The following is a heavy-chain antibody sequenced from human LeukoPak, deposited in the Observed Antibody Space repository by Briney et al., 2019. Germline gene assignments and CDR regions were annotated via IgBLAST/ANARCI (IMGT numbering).Heavy chain of an antibody. J-gene: IGHJ4*02. D-gene: IGHD3-10*01. V-gene: IGHV1-46*01. Sequence: ASVKVSCKASGYTFTSYYMHWVRQAPGQGLEWMGIINPSGGSTSYAQKFQGRVTMTRDTSTSTVYMELSSLRSEDTAVYYCATYSRVPVWFGDKSYFDYWGQGTLVTVSS. CDR1: GYTFTSYY. CDR3: ATYSRVPVWFGDKSYFDY. CDR2: INPSGGST.